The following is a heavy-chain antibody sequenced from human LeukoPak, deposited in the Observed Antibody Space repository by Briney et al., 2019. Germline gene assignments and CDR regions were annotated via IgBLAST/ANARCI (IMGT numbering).Heavy chain of an antibody. D-gene: IGHD2-21*02. CDR1: GGSISSYY. J-gene: IGHJ4*02. Sequence: SETLFLTCTVSGGSISSYYWSWIRQPPGKGLEWIGYIYYSGSTNYNPSLKSRVTISVDTSKNQFSLKLSSVTAADTAVYYCAGGVTAFDYWGQGTLVTVSS. CDR3: AGGVTAFDY. V-gene: IGHV4-59*01. CDR2: IYYSGST.